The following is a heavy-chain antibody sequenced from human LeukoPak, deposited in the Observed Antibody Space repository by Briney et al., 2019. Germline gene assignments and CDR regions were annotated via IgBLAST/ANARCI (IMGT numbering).Heavy chain of an antibody. V-gene: IGHV4-59*01. Sequence: SETLSLTCTVSGASITTYYWSWIRQPPGKRLEWIEYISYSGSTNNNPSLKSRVTTSLDTSKNQLSLKVTSVTAADSAVYYCTGSSGWSGVLDYWGQGTLVTVSS. CDR1: GASITTYY. D-gene: IGHD6-19*01. CDR3: TGSSGWSGVLDY. J-gene: IGHJ4*02. CDR2: ISYSGST.